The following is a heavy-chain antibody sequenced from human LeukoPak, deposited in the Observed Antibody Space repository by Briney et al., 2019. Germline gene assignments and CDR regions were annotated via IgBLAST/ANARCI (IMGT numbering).Heavy chain of an antibody. D-gene: IGHD3-10*01. CDR3: AILWFGELPSFDY. J-gene: IGHJ4*02. CDR2: INPSGGST. Sequence: GASVKVSCKASGYTFTSYYMHWVRQAPGQGLEWMGIINPSGGSTSYAQKLQGRVTMTRDTSTSTVYMELSSLRSEDTAVYYCAILWFGELPSFDYWGQGTLVTVSS. CDR1: GYTFTSYY. V-gene: IGHV1-46*01.